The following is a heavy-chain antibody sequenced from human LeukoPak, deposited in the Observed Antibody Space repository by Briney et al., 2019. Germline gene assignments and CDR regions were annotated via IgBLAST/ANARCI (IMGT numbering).Heavy chain of an antibody. D-gene: IGHD1-14*01. Sequence: GGSLRLSCAASGFTFSSYSMNWVRQAPGKGLEWVSSISSSSSYIYYADSVKGRFTISRDNAKNSLYLQMNSLRAEDTAIYYCARDPGINVGYWGQGTLVTVSS. J-gene: IGHJ4*02. CDR2: ISSSSSYI. V-gene: IGHV3-21*01. CDR1: GFTFSSYS. CDR3: ARDPGINVGY.